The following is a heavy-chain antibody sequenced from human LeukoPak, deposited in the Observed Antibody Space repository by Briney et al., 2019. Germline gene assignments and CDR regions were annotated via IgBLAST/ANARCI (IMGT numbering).Heavy chain of an antibody. D-gene: IGHD2-2*01. V-gene: IGHV3-7*01. CDR2: IKQDGSEK. J-gene: IGHJ4*02. CDR1: GFTFSSYW. CDR3: ARGPYCSSTSCYYFDY. Sequence: GGSLRLSCAASGFTFSSYWMSWVRQAPGKGLEWVANIKQDGSEKYYVDSVKGRFTISRDNAKNSLYLQMNSLRAEDTAVYYCARGPYCSSTSCYYFDYWGQGTLVTVSS.